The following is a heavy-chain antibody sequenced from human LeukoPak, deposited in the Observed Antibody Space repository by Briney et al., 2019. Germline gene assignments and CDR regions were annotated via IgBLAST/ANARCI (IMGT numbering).Heavy chain of an antibody. CDR3: ARTPLGDGYKGWFDP. J-gene: IGHJ5*02. CDR1: GGTFSSYA. V-gene: IGHV1-69*13. D-gene: IGHD5-24*01. CDR2: IIPIFGTA. Sequence: SVKVSCKASGGTFSSYAISWVRQAPGQGLEWMGGIIPIFGTANYAQKFQGRVTITADDSTSAAYMELSSLRSEDTAVYYCARTPLGDGYKGWFDPWGQGTLVTVSS.